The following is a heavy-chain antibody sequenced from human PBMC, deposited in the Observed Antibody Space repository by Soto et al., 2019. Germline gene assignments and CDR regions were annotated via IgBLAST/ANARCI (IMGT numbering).Heavy chain of an antibody. CDR1: GFTFTNYA. D-gene: IGHD2-15*01. CDR2: ISGSGEST. Sequence: GGSLRLSCAASGFTFTNYAMNWVRQAPGKGLEWVSVISGSGESTYYADSVKGRFTISRDNSKNTLYLQMNSLRAEDTAVYFCAKDFGDIVVVVLAPYGMDVWGQGTTVTVSS. V-gene: IGHV3-23*01. CDR3: AKDFGDIVVVVLAPYGMDV. J-gene: IGHJ6*02.